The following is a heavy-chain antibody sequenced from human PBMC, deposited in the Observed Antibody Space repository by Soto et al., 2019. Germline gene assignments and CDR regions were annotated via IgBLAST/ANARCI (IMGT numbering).Heavy chain of an antibody. CDR1: GITFTTYG. D-gene: IGHD6-6*01. Sequence: QVQLVQSGGGGIQPGKSLRLSCAASGITFTTYGMHWVRQTPGKGLEWVAVVSYDGSHKYYADSVKGRFTISRDDSTTTLYLQMHRLRVEDTAVYYCAKEMYPRTVLDSSSPWGDYWGQGTLVTVSS. V-gene: IGHV3-30*18. J-gene: IGHJ4*02. CDR2: VSYDGSHK. CDR3: AKEMYPRTVLDSSSPWGDY.